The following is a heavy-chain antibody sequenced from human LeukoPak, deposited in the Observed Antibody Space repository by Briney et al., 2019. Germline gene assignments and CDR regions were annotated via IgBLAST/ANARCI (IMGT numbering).Heavy chain of an antibody. CDR3: ARGLRYYYYMDV. V-gene: IGHV1-8*03. CDR2: MNPNSGDT. J-gene: IGHJ6*03. Sequence: GASVKVSCKASGYTFTSYDINWVRQATGQGLEWMGWMNPNSGDTGYAQKFQGRVTITRNTSISTAYMELSSLRSEDTAVYYCARGLRYYYYMDVWGKGTTVTVSS. CDR1: GYTFTSYD.